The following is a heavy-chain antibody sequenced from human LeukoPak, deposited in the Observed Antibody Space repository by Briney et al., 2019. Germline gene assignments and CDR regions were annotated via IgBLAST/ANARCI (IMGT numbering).Heavy chain of an antibody. CDR3: ARDAKGCSGGSCYHH. CDR2: IDYSGST. CDR1: GGSISSYY. D-gene: IGHD2-15*01. Sequence: SETLSLTCTVSGGSISSYYWSWIRQPPGKGLEWIGYIDYSGSTNYNPSLKSRVTISVDTSKNQFSLKLSSETAADTAVYYCARDAKGCSGGSCYHHWGQGTLVTVSS. J-gene: IGHJ5*02. V-gene: IGHV4-59*01.